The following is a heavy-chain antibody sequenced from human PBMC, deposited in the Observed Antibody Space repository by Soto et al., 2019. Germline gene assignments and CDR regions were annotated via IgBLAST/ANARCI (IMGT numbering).Heavy chain of an antibody. D-gene: IGHD6-19*01. Sequence: EVQLVESGGGLVQPGRSLRLSCAASGFTFDDYAIHWVRQAPGKGLEWVSGISWNSGSIGYADSVKGRFTISRDNAKNSLYLQMNSLRAEDTALYYCAKDTEQWLVKGYYFDYWGQGTLVTVSS. CDR3: AKDTEQWLVKGYYFDY. V-gene: IGHV3-9*01. J-gene: IGHJ4*02. CDR1: GFTFDDYA. CDR2: ISWNSGSI.